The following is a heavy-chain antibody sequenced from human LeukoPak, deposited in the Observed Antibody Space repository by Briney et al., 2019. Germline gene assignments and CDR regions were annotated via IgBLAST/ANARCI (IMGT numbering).Heavy chain of an antibody. J-gene: IGHJ6*02. CDR1: GFTFKYLV. Sequence: GSLGLPCSGSGFTFKYLVPRLDRQAPGKAMEWISYMHNSDDTIYYADSVKGRFTISRDNAKSSLDLQMNSLRADDTAVYYCARGHYGLDVWGQGTTVTVSS. CDR3: ARGHYGLDV. V-gene: IGHV3-11*01. CDR2: MHNSDDTI.